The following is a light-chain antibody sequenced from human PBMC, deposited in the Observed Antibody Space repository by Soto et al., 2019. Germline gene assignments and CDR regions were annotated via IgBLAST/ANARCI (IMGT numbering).Light chain of an antibody. V-gene: IGKV3-20*01. CDR1: QSVSSSY. CDR2: GAS. Sequence: EIVLTQSPGTLSLSPGERATLSCRASQSVSSSYLAGYQQKPAQAPRLLIYGASSRATGIPDRFSGSASGTDFTLTISRLEPEDFAVYYCQQYGSSPPMYTFGQGTKLEI. J-gene: IGKJ2*01. CDR3: QQYGSSPPMYT.